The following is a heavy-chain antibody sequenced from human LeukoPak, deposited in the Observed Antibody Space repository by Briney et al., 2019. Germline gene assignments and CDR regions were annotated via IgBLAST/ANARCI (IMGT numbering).Heavy chain of an antibody. CDR1: GFTFSSYG. Sequence: PGGSLRLSCAASGFTFSSYGMHWVRQAPGKGLEWVAVIWYDGSNKYYADSVKGRFTISRDNSKNTLYLQMNSLRAEDTAVYYCAKTTRPLGAFDHWGQGTLVTVSS. V-gene: IGHV3-33*06. CDR2: IWYDGSNK. D-gene: IGHD1-26*01. CDR3: AKTTRPLGAFDH. J-gene: IGHJ4*02.